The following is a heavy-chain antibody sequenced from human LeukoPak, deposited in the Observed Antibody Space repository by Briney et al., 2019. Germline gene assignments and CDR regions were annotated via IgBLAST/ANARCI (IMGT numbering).Heavy chain of an antibody. CDR3: AKAVVAAGYYFDY. D-gene: IGHD6-13*01. Sequence: GGSLRLSCAASGFTFSNHGLHWVRQAPGKGLEWMALIWYDGSKRYYADSVQGRFTISRDNSKNTLYLQMNSLRAEDTAVYYCAKAVVAAGYYFDYWGQGTLVTVSS. J-gene: IGHJ4*02. V-gene: IGHV3-30*02. CDR2: IWYDGSKR. CDR1: GFTFSNHG.